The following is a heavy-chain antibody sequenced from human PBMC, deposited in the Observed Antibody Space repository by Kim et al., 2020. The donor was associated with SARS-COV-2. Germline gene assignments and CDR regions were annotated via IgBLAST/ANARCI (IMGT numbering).Heavy chain of an antibody. CDR3: ARDRNIGSSYFDY. D-gene: IGHD1-1*01. CDR1: GFSFSNYG. CDR2: IWYDGSNK. V-gene: IGHV3-33*01. Sequence: GGSLRLSCAASGFSFSNYGMKWVRQAPGKGLEWVAVIWYDGSNKFYADSVKGRFTISRDNSKNTLYLQMNSLTAEDTAVYYCARDRNIGSSYFDYWGQGTLVTVSS. J-gene: IGHJ4*02.